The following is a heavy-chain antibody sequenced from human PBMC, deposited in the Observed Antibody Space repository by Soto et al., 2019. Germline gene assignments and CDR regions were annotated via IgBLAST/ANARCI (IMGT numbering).Heavy chain of an antibody. CDR2: IYHSGST. CDR3: ARVPGC. CDR1: GGSISSGGYS. V-gene: IGHV4-30-2*01. Sequence: QLQLQESGSGLVKPSQTLSLTCSVSGGSISSGGYSWSWIPHPPGKGLEWIGDIYHSGSTYYNPSLKSRVTISVARSKNQSSLKLRSVTAAETAVWYWARVPGCWGQGTLVTVSS. J-gene: IGHJ4*02.